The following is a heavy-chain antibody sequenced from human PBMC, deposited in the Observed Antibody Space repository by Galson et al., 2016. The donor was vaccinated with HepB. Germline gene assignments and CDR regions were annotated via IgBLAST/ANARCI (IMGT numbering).Heavy chain of an antibody. CDR2: ISYDGSTQ. J-gene: IGHJ1*01. D-gene: IGHD2-21*02. CDR3: AKDLHHIGLVTAVNPADEYFQH. V-gene: IGHV3-30*18. Sequence: SLRLSCAASGFTFRSYAMHWVRQAPGKGLEWVAVISYDGSTQYYTDSVKGRFTISRDNSNNTLFLQMNSLRAEDAAVYYCAKDLHHIGLVTAVNPADEYFQHWGQGTLVTLSS. CDR1: GFTFRSYA.